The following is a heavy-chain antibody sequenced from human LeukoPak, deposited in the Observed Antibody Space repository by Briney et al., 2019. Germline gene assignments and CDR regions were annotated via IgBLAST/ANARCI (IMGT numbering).Heavy chain of an antibody. Sequence: PGGSLRLSCAASGFTFSSYSMNWVRQAPGKGLEWVANIKQDGSEKYYVDSVKGRFTISRDNAKNSLYLQMNSLRAEDTAVYYCARDMVYGGNPYFDYWGQGTLVTVSS. CDR2: IKQDGSEK. J-gene: IGHJ4*02. CDR3: ARDMVYGGNPYFDY. D-gene: IGHD4-23*01. V-gene: IGHV3-7*01. CDR1: GFTFSSYS.